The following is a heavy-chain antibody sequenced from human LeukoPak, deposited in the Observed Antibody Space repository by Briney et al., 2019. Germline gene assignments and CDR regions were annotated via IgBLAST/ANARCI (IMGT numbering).Heavy chain of an antibody. J-gene: IGHJ4*02. CDR2: INPNSGGT. D-gene: IGHD5-12*01. V-gene: IGHV1-2*02. CDR3: AGNTDLALRY. CDR1: GYTFTGYY. Sequence: GASVKVSCKASGYTFTGYYMHWVRQAPGQGLEWMGWINPNSGGTNYAQKFQGRVTMTRDTSTSTVYMELSSLRSEDTAVYYCAGNTDLALRYWGQGTLVTVSS.